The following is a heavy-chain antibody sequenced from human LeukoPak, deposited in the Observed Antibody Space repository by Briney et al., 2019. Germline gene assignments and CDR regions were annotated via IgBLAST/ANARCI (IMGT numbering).Heavy chain of an antibody. J-gene: IGHJ3*02. CDR2: IWYDGSNK. V-gene: IGHV3-33*01. Sequence: GRSLRLSCAASGFTFSTYGMHWVRQAPGEGLEWVAVIWYDGSNKYYADSVKGRFTISRDNSKNTLYLQMNSLRAEDTAVYYCARDQPWYAFDIWGQGTMVAVSS. CDR1: GFTFSTYG. D-gene: IGHD2-8*02. CDR3: ARDQPWYAFDI.